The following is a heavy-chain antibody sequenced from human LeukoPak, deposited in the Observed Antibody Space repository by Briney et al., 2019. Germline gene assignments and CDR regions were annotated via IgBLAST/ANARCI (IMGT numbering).Heavy chain of an antibody. J-gene: IGHJ3*02. CDR1: GFTFTTYS. CDR3: ARMGLPLGYCSGGSCFADAFDI. V-gene: IGHV3-21*01. CDR2: ISGSSSYI. Sequence: GGSLRLSCAASGFTFTTYSMDWVRQAPGKGLEWVSSISGSSSYIYYADSVKGRFTISRDNAKNSLYLQMNSLGAEDTAVYYCARMGLPLGYCSGGSCFADAFDIWGQGTMVTVSS. D-gene: IGHD2-15*01.